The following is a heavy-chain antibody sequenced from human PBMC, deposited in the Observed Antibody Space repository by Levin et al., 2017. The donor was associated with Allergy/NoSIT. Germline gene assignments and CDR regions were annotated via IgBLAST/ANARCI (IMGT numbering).Heavy chain of an antibody. V-gene: IGHV4-34*01. CDR3: ARTCIAAAGEWRYYYYYMDG. J-gene: IGHJ6*03. Sequence: SQTLSLTCAVYGGSFSGYYWSWIRQPPGKGLEWIGEINHSGSTNYNPSLKSRVTISVDTSKNQFSLKLSSVTAADTAVYYCARTCIAAAGEWRYYYYYMDGWGKGTTVTVSS. CDR1: GGSFSGYY. CDR2: INHSGST. D-gene: IGHD6-13*01.